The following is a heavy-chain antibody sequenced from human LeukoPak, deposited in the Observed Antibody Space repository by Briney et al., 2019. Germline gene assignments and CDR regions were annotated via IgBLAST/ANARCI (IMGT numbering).Heavy chain of an antibody. Sequence: SETLSLTCTVSGGSISSSSYYWGWIRQPPGKGLEWIGSIYYSGSTYYNPSLKSRVTISVDTSKNQFSLKLSSLTAADTAVYYCARLSSSWSSVASDYWGQGTLVTVSS. CDR3: ARLSSSWSSVASDY. CDR2: IYYSGST. D-gene: IGHD6-13*01. J-gene: IGHJ4*02. CDR1: GGSISSSSYY. V-gene: IGHV4-39*01.